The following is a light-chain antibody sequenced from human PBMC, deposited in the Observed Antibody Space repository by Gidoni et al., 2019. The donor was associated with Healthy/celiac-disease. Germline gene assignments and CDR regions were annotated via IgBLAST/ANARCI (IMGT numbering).Light chain of an antibody. J-gene: IGKJ1*01. Sequence: DIQMTQSPSSLSASVGDRVTITCRAIQSISSYLNWYQQKPGKAPKLLIYAASSLQSGVPSRFSGSGSGTYFTLTISSLQPEDFSTYYCQQSYSTPWTFGQGTKVEIK. V-gene: IGKV1-39*01. CDR2: AAS. CDR3: QQSYSTPWT. CDR1: QSISSY.